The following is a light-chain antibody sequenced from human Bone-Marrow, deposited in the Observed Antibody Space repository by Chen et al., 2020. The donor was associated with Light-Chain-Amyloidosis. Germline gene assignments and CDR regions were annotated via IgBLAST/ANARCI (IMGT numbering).Light chain of an antibody. J-gene: IGLJ3*02. V-gene: IGLV3-21*02. CDR1: NIGSTS. Sequence: SYLLSQPSPVSVAPVQTATLARGVNNIGSTSVHWYQQTPGQAPLLVVYDDSARPSGIPERLSGSNSGNTATLTISRVEAGDEADYYCQVWDGSSDRPVFGGGTKLTVL. CDR2: DDS. CDR3: QVWDGSSDRPV.